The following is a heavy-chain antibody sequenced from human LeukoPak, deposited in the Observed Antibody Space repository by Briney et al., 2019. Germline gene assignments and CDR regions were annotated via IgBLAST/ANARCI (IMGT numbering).Heavy chain of an antibody. J-gene: IGHJ6*02. CDR2: INPNSGGT. V-gene: IGHV1-2*02. Sequence: ASVKVSCKASGYTFTGYYMHWVRQAPGQGLEWMGWINPNSGGTNYAQKFQGRVTMTRDTSISTAYMELSRLRSDDTAVYYCASGDYDSSGYPSCYYYGMDVWGQGTTVTVSS. CDR3: ASGDYDSSGYPSCYYYGMDV. CDR1: GYTFTGYY. D-gene: IGHD3-22*01.